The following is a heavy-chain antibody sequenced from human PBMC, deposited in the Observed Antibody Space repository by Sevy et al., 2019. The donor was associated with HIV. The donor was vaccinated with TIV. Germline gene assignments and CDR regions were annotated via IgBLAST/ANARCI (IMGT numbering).Heavy chain of an antibody. CDR3: AKDGGYRSPSLAN. J-gene: IGHJ4*02. CDR2: ISGSGGST. D-gene: IGHD2-15*01. CDR1: GVNFTNAW. Sequence: GGSLRLSCVVSGVNFTNAWVTWVRQAPGKGLEWVSLISGSGGSTFYADSVKGRFTISRDNSKNTLYLQMNSLRADDTAVYYCAKDGGYRSPSLANWGQGTLVTVSS. V-gene: IGHV3-23*01.